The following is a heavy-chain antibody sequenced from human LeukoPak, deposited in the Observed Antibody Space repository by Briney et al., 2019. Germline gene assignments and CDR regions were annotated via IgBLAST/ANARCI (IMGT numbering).Heavy chain of an antibody. CDR1: GGSFSGYF. CDR2: IYHSGST. CDR3: ASLSWSYFGY. V-gene: IGHV4-34*01. Sequence: SETLSVTCAVHGGSFSGYFWSWIRQPPGKGLEWIGEIYHSGSTNYNPSLKSRVTISVDTSKNQFSLKLSSVTAADTAVYYCASLSWSYFGYWGQGTLVTVSS. J-gene: IGHJ4*02. D-gene: IGHD2/OR15-2a*01.